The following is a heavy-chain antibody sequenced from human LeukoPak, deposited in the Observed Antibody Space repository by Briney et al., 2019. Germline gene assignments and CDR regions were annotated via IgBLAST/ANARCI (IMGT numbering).Heavy chain of an antibody. J-gene: IGHJ3*01. V-gene: IGHV3-23*01. CDR3: AKGAYVGGSSGYYPI. D-gene: IGHD3-22*01. CDR1: GITNNRHS. CDR2: ISGSGNSA. Sequence: QAGGSLRLSCAASGITNNRHSMTWVRQAPGKGLEWLSSISGSGNSAYYADSVKGRFTISRDKSKSTLSLQMNSLRVEDTAVYYCAKGAYVGGSSGYYPIWGQGTMVTVSS.